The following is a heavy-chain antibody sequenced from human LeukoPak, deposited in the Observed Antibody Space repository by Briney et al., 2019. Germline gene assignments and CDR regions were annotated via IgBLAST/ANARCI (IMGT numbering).Heavy chain of an antibody. V-gene: IGHV1-69*13. Sequence: SVKVSCKASGGTFSSYAISWVRQAPGQGLEWMGGIVPIFGTANYAQKFQGRVTITADESTSTAYMELSSLRSEDTAVYYCARRRGATVTFWFDPWGQGTLVTVSS. CDR2: IVPIFGTA. CDR1: GGTFSSYA. CDR3: ARRRGATVTFWFDP. J-gene: IGHJ5*02. D-gene: IGHD4-17*01.